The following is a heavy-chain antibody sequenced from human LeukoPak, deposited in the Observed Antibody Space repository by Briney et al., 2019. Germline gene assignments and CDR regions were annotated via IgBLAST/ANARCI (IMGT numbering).Heavy chain of an antibody. D-gene: IGHD6-13*01. CDR2: IYYSGST. CDR1: GGSISSSSYY. CDR3: ARHGVGIAAAGAFYFDY. Sequence: PSETLSLTCTVSGGSISSSSYYWGWIRQPPGKGLEWIGSIYYSGSTYYNPSLKSRVTISVDTSKNQFSLKLSSVTAADTAVYYCARHGVGIAAAGAFYFDYWGQGTLVTVSS. J-gene: IGHJ4*02. V-gene: IGHV4-39*01.